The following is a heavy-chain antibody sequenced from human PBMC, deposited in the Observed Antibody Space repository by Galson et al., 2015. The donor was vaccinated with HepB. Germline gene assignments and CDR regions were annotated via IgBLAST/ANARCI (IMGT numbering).Heavy chain of an antibody. CDR1: GGSITSYY. J-gene: IGHJ4*02. Sequence: LTCTVSGGSITSYYWNWIRQPPGKGLEWIGYVYYSGITNYNPSLKSRATMSVDTSKNHFSLKLSSVTAADTAVYYCARTYPYSSSSAAPFDYWGQGTLVTGSS. V-gene: IGHV4-59*01. CDR3: ARTYPYSSSSAAPFDY. D-gene: IGHD6-6*01. CDR2: VYYSGIT.